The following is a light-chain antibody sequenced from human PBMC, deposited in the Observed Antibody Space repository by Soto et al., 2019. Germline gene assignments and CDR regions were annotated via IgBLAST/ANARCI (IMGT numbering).Light chain of an antibody. CDR1: QIIRSY. CDR3: QQGYSSRWT. J-gene: IGKJ1*01. Sequence: DIQMTQSPSSLSASVGDRVTITCRASQIIRSYFNWYQQKPGKAPQLLIYATSSLQTGVPSRFSASGSGTDFSLVISDLQPEDSATYYCQQGYSSRWTSGRGTKVDIK. V-gene: IGKV1-39*01. CDR2: ATS.